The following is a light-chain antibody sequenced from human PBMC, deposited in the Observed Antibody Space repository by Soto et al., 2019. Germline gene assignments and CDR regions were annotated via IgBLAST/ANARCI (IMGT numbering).Light chain of an antibody. CDR3: QQLNVSPFT. CDR1: QGIDSS. Sequence: ILLTQSPSSLSASVGDRVTITCRASQGIDSSFAWYQKKPGKAPKLLIYAASSLQSGVPSRFSGRGSGTDFPPPLSTLQPEVLATYYCQQLNVSPFTFGQGTRREI. J-gene: IGKJ5*01. CDR2: AAS. V-gene: IGKV1-9*01.